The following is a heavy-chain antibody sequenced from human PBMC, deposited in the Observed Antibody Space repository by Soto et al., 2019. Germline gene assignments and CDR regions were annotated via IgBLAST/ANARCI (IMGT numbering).Heavy chain of an antibody. J-gene: IGHJ5*02. CDR3: ARGGYDSSGYINWFDP. V-gene: IGHV1-46*01. CDR2: INPSGGST. CDR1: GYTFTSYY. Sequence: QVQLVQSGAEVKKPGASVKVSCKASGYTFTSYYMHWVRQAPGQGLEWMGIINPSGGSTSYAQKFQGRVTMTRYTSTSTVYMELSSLRSEDTAVYYCARGGYDSSGYINWFDPWGQGTLVTVSS. D-gene: IGHD3-22*01.